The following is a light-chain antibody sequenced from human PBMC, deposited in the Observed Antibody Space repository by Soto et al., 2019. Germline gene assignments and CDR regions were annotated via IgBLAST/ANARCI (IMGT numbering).Light chain of an antibody. CDR2: GNN. Sequence: QSVLTQPPSVSGAPGQRVTISCTGSSSNIGAGYDIHWYQQLPETAPKLLIYGNNNRPSGVPDRFSGSKSGTSASLAITGLQAEDEADYYRQSYDSSLSSVVFGGGTQLTVL. J-gene: IGLJ2*01. CDR1: SSNIGAGYD. CDR3: QSYDSSLSSVV. V-gene: IGLV1-40*01.